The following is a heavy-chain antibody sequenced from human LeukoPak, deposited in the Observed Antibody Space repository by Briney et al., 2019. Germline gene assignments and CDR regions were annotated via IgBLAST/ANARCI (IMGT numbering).Heavy chain of an antibody. CDR3: AKAKGWLQIFDY. CDR1: GFTFSSYA. Sequence: GGSLRLSCAASGFTFSSYAMHWVRQAPGKGLEWVAVISYDGSNKYYADSVKGRFTISRDNSKNTLYLQMNSLRAEDTAVYYCAKAKGWLQIFDYWGQGTLVIVSS. D-gene: IGHD6-19*01. CDR2: ISYDGSNK. V-gene: IGHV3-30*04. J-gene: IGHJ4*02.